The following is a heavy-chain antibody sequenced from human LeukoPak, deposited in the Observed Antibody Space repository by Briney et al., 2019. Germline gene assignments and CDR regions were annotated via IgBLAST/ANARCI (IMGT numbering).Heavy chain of an antibody. CDR2: ISGGGSGT. CDR1: GFTFSHYA. D-gene: IGHD3-22*01. Sequence: GGSLRLSCAASGFTFSHYAMNWVRQAPGKGLEWVAVISGGGSGTYYADSVRGRFTISRDNSKNTVYLQMNSLRAEDTAIYYCAKAVGSSGYFSRDAFDIWGQGTMVTVSS. CDR3: AKAVGSSGYFSRDAFDI. V-gene: IGHV3-23*01. J-gene: IGHJ3*02.